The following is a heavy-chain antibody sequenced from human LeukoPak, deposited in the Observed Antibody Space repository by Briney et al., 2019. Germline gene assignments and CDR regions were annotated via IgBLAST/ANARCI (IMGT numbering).Heavy chain of an antibody. CDR3: ARDLKEWLVPDY. CDR1: GFTFDDYA. V-gene: IGHV3-9*01. J-gene: IGHJ4*02. D-gene: IGHD6-19*01. Sequence: PGGSLRLSCAASGFTFDDYAMHWVRQAPGKGLEWVSGISWNSGSIGYADSVKGRFTISRDNSKNTLYLQMNSLRAEDTAVYYCARDLKEWLVPDYWGQGTLVTVSS. CDR2: ISWNSGSI.